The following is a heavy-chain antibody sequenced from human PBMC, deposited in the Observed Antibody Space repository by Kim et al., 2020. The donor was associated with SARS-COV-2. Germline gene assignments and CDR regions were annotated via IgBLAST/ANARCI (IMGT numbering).Heavy chain of an antibody. CDR3: ARLERITMGVAYFEL. D-gene: IGHD3-10*01. Sequence: PSLKSRVTISVDTSKNQFSLRLNSMTAADTAVYYCARLERITMGVAYFELWGRGTLVTVSS. J-gene: IGHJ2*01. V-gene: IGHV4-39*01.